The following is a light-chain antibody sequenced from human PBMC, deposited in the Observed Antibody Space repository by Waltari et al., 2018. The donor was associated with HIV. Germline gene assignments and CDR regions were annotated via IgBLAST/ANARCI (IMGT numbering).Light chain of an antibody. CDR1: SPDGGAYNF. V-gene: IGLV2-14*01. Sequence: SALSQPAPAPCSPGRPITITRTGTSPDGGAYNFALCYQQHPGKAPQLLILEVSNRPSGISNRFSGSKSGSTASLTISGLQAEDEADYYCASYTSASALMIFGGGTRVTVL. CDR3: ASYTSASALMI. CDR2: EVS. J-gene: IGLJ2*01.